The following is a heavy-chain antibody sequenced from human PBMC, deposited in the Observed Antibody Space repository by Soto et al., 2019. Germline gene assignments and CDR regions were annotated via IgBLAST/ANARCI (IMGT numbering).Heavy chain of an antibody. Sequence: QVQLVQSGAEVKKPGSSVKVSCKAPGGTFSSYPISWARQAPGQGLEWMGGIIPIFGTANYAQKFQGRVTITAVESRRTAYMQLSSLRSENTPVYYCASSRATRYYYGMDVWGQGTTVTVSS. CDR3: ASSRATRYYYGMDV. CDR1: GGTFSSYP. D-gene: IGHD1-26*01. CDR2: IIPIFGTA. J-gene: IGHJ6*02. V-gene: IGHV1-69*12.